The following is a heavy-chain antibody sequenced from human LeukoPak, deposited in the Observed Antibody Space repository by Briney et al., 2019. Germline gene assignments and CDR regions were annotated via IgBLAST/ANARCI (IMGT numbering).Heavy chain of an antibody. CDR2: IYTSGGT. J-gene: IGHJ6*02. Sequence: SETLSLTCTVSGGSISSYYWSWIRQPAGKGLEWIGRIYTSGGTNYNPSLKSRVTMSVDTSKNQFSLKLSSVTAADTAVYYCARERVTMVRGVIVIYYGMDVWGQGTTVTVSS. CDR3: ARERVTMVRGVIVIYYGMDV. CDR1: GGSISSYY. D-gene: IGHD3-10*01. V-gene: IGHV4-4*07.